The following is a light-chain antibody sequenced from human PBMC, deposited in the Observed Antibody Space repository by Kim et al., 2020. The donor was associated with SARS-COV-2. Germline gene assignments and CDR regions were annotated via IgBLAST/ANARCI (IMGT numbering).Light chain of an antibody. CDR3: QVWDSTTVV. CDR1: NIERKN. CDR2: RDR. J-gene: IGLJ2*01. V-gene: IGLV3-9*01. Sequence: SYELTQPLSVSVALGETARITCGGNNIERKNVHWYQQKPGQAPVLVIYRDRDRPSGIPERFSGSNSGNTATLSISRAQAGDEADYYCQVWDSTTVVFGGG.